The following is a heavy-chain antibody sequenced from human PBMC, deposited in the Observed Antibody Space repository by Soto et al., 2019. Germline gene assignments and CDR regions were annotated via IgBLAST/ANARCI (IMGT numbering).Heavy chain of an antibody. V-gene: IGHV4-59*12. D-gene: IGHD3-10*01. Sequence: PSETLSLTCTVSGGSISPYYWSWIRQPPGKGLEWVGYIYYGGSTSYNPSLKSRVTISLDTSKNQFSLKLSSVTAADTAVYYCARSVTPWGQGTLVTVSS. CDR2: IYYGGST. CDR3: ARSVTP. CDR1: GGSISPYY. J-gene: IGHJ5*02.